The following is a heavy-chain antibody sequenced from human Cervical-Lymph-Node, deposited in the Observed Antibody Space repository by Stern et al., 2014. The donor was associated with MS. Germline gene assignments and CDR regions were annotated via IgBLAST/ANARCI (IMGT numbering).Heavy chain of an antibody. CDR1: GGSISSGGYY. Sequence: QVQLQESGPGLVKPSQTLSLTCTVSGGSISSGGYYWSWIRQHPGKGLAWIGYIYYSGSTSYNPSLKSRVTISLDTSKSQFSLKLSSVTAADTAVYYCAKYRVFGGVIVVDYWGQGTLVTVSS. D-gene: IGHD3-16*02. J-gene: IGHJ4*02. CDR2: IYYSGST. CDR3: AKYRVFGGVIVVDY. V-gene: IGHV4-31*03.